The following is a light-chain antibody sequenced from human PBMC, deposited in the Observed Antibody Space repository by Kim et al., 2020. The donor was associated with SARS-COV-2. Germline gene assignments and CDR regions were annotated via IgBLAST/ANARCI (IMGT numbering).Light chain of an antibody. CDR1: RTVTTY. Sequence: SASVGDRVTITGRASRTVTTYLNWYQQRPGKAPNILIYASSTLQSGVPSRFSGSGSGTDFTLTINGLQPDDVGTYFCQQSYASPTFGQGTKVDIK. J-gene: IGKJ1*01. CDR3: QQSYASPT. CDR2: ASS. V-gene: IGKV1-39*01.